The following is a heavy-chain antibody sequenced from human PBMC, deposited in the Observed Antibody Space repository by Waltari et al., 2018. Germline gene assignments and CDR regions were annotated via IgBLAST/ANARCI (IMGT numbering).Heavy chain of an antibody. V-gene: IGHV1-69*12. CDR1: GGTFSSYA. CDR2: IIPIFGTA. J-gene: IGHJ2*01. CDR3: ARDKHIVVVPAALNYWYFDL. Sequence: QVQLVQSGAEVKKPGSSVKVSCKASGGTFSSYAISWVRQAPGQGLGWMGVIIPIFGTANYAQKFQGRVTITADESTSTAYMELSSLRSEDTAVYYCARDKHIVVVPAALNYWYFDLWGRGTLVTVSS. D-gene: IGHD2-2*01.